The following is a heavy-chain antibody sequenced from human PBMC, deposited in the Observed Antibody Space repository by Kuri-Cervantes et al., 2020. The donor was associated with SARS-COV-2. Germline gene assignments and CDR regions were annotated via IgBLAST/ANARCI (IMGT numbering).Heavy chain of an antibody. CDR1: GFTFSDYD. V-gene: IGHV3-11*04. Sequence: GGSLRLSCAASGFTFSDYDMSWIRQAPGKGLEWVSYIRSSGSTIYYADSVKGRFTISRDNSKNSLHLQMNSLRAEDTAVYYCARGGTGIAAAGTGPLNSWGQGTLVTVSS. D-gene: IGHD6-13*01. CDR3: ARGGTGIAAAGTGPLNS. CDR2: IRSSGSTI. J-gene: IGHJ1*01.